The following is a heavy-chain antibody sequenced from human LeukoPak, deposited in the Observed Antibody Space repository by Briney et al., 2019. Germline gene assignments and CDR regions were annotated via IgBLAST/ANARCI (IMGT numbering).Heavy chain of an antibody. J-gene: IGHJ6*02. CDR1: GFTFSSYA. CDR3: AKDAYIYGSGSYHYYYYGMDV. D-gene: IGHD3-10*01. V-gene: IGHV3-23*01. CDR2: ISGSGGST. Sequence: GGSLRLSCAASGFTFSSYAMSWVRQAPGKGLEWVSAISGSGGSTYYADSVKGRFTISRDNSKNTLYLQMNSLRAEDTAVYYCAKDAYIYGSGSYHYYYYGMDVWGQGTTVTVSS.